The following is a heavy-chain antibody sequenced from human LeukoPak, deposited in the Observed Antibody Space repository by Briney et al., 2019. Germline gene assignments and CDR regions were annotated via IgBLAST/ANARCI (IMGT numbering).Heavy chain of an antibody. CDR3: STGGYYEDY. Sequence: GGSLRLSCAGSGFTFSNAWMNWVRQAPGKGLEWVGRIKSKVDGGTTDYAAPVKGRFTISRDDLKNTVYLQMNSLKTEDTAVYYCSTGGYYEDYWGQGTLVTVSS. D-gene: IGHD3-22*01. CDR1: GFTFSNAW. V-gene: IGHV3-15*01. J-gene: IGHJ4*02. CDR2: IKSKVDGGTT.